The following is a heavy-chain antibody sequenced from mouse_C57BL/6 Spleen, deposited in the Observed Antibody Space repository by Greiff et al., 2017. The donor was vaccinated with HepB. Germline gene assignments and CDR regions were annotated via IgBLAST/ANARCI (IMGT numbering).Heavy chain of an antibody. CDR3: AGSTMVRGAWFAY. J-gene: IGHJ3*01. V-gene: IGHV2-9-1*01. CDR2: IWTGGGT. CDR1: GFSLTSYA. Sequence: VHLVESGPGLVAPSQSLSITCTVSGFSLTSYAISWVRQPPGKGLEWLGVIWTGGGTNYNSALKSRLSISKDNSKSQVFLKMNSLQTDDTARYYCAGSTMVRGAWFAYWGQGTLVTVSA. D-gene: IGHD2-2*01.